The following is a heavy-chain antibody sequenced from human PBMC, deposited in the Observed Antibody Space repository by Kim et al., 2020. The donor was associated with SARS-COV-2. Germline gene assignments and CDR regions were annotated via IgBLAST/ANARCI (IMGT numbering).Heavy chain of an antibody. Sequence: SVKVSCKASGGTFSSYAISWVRQAPGQGLEWMGGIIPIFGTANYAQKFQGRVTITADESTSTAYMELSSLRSEDTAVYYCASLPAIGSGFLDIWGQGTMVTVSS. CDR1: GGTFSSYA. CDR2: IIPIFGTA. D-gene: IGHD3-10*01. CDR3: ASLPAIGSGFLDI. V-gene: IGHV1-69*13. J-gene: IGHJ3*02.